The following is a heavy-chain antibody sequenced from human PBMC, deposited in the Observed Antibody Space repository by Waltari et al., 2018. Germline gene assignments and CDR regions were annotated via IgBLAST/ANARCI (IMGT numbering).Heavy chain of an antibody. CDR1: GGSISRGDYY. D-gene: IGHD3-9*01. CDR3: ARGNLYYDILTGYYFFDY. V-gene: IGHV4-30-4*01. J-gene: IGHJ4*02. Sequence: QVQLQESGPGLVKPSQTLSLTCTVSGGSISRGDYYCSWIRQPPGKGLEWIGYIYYSGSTYYNPSLKSRVTISVDTSKNQFSLKLSSVTAADTAVYYCARGNLYYDILTGYYFFDYWGQGTLVTVSS. CDR2: IYYSGST.